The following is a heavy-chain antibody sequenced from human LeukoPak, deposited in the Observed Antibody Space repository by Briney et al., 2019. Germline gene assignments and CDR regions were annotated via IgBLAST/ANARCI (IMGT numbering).Heavy chain of an antibody. Sequence: SQTLSLTCTVSGGSISSGSYYWSWIRQPAGKGLEWIGRIYTSGSTNYNPSLKSRVTISVDTSKNQFSLKLSSVTAADTAVYYCARSKWGSGPPFDYWGQGTLVTVSS. CDR2: IYTSGST. V-gene: IGHV4-61*02. CDR3: ARSKWGSGPPFDY. J-gene: IGHJ4*02. CDR1: GGSISSGSYY. D-gene: IGHD7-27*01.